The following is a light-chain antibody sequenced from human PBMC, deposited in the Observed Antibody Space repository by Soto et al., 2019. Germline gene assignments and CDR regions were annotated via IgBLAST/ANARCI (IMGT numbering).Light chain of an antibody. CDR3: QQTYSSVT. V-gene: IGKV1-39*01. CDR2: AAS. Sequence: DIQMTQSPSSLSASVGDRVTITCRASQNISRYLNWYQQKPGEAPKLLIYAASSLQRGVPSRFSGSGSGADFTLTISSLQPEDFATYYCQQTYSSVTFAQGTKLDVK. CDR1: QNISRY. J-gene: IGKJ2*01.